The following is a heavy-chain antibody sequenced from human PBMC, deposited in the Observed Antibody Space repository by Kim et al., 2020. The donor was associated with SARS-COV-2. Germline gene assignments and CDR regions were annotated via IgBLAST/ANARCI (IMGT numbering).Heavy chain of an antibody. Sequence: GGSLRLSCAVSGFSVSNYYMHWVRQAPGKGLVWVSDISDDGRSTRYADSVKGRFTISRDNAKNTLYLQMNSLRADDTAVYFCVRERSAFDYWGQGALV. V-gene: IGHV3-74*01. CDR2: ISDDGRST. D-gene: IGHD1-26*01. J-gene: IGHJ4*02. CDR3: VRERSAFDY. CDR1: GFSVSNYY.